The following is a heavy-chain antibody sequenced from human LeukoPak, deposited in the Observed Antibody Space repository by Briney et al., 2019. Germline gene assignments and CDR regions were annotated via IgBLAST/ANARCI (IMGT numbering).Heavy chain of an antibody. CDR2: ISSSSSYI. Sequence: GGSLRLSCAASGFTFSSYSMNWVRQAPGKGLEWVSSISSSSSYIYYADSVKGRFTISRDNAKNSLYLQMNSLRAEDTAVYYCARVHYYGSGSSYYYYYYMDVWGKGTTVTISS. J-gene: IGHJ6*03. D-gene: IGHD3-10*01. CDR1: GFTFSSYS. V-gene: IGHV3-21*01. CDR3: ARVHYYGSGSSYYYYYYMDV.